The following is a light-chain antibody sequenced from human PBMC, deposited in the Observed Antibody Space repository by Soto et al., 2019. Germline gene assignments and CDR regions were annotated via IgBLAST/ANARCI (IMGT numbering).Light chain of an antibody. CDR2: GAS. CDR1: QSVNSSL. J-gene: IGKJ5*01. Sequence: EIVLTQSPGTLSLSPGEGATLSCRASQSVNSSLLAWYQQKPGQTPRLLIYGASSRATGIPDRFSGSGSGTDFTLTISRLEPEDFAVYYCQQYGSSPPITFGQGTRLEIK. CDR3: QQYGSSPPIT. V-gene: IGKV3-20*01.